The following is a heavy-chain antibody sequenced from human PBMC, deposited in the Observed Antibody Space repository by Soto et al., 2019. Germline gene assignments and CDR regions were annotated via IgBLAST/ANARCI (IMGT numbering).Heavy chain of an antibody. CDR3: ARHMGSWGARSNSGYDSYYYYYMDV. Sequence: SETLSLTCTVSGGSISSSSYYWGWIRQPPGKGLEWIGSIYYSGSTYYNPSLKSRVTISVDTSKNQFSLKLSSVTAADTAVYYCARHMGSWGARSNSGYDSYYYYYMDVWGKGTTVTVSS. D-gene: IGHD5-12*01. V-gene: IGHV4-39*01. CDR2: IYYSGST. J-gene: IGHJ6*03. CDR1: GGSISSSSYY.